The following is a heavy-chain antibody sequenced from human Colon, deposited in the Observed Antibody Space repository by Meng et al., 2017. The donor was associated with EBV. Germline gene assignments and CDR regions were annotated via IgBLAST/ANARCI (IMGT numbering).Heavy chain of an antibody. D-gene: IGHD5-24*01. J-gene: IGHJ4*02. CDR3: ARGNAYNAPSFDY. CDR1: GASLSSNNW. V-gene: IGHV4-4*02. Sequence: QVQLQESGPGLVEPSGTLSLTCAVSGASLSSNNWWSWVRQPPGKGLEWIGEIYHGGNTNYNPSLKSRVTISVDRSNDQFSLSLSSVTAADTAVYYCARGNAYNAPSFDYWGQGTLVTVSS. CDR2: IYHGGNT.